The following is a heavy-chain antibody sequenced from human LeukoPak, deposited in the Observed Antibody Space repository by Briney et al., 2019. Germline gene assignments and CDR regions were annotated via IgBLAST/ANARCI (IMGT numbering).Heavy chain of an antibody. CDR2: IYYSGST. CDR3: ARLTIFGASLGFDP. J-gene: IGHJ5*02. CDR1: GGSISSSSYY. D-gene: IGHD3-3*01. Sequence: SETVSLTCTVSGGSISSSSYYWGWIRQPPGRGLEWIVSIYYSGSTYYNPSLKSRVTISVDTSKNQFSLKLSSVTAADTAVYYCARLTIFGASLGFDPWGQGTLVTVSS. V-gene: IGHV4-39*01.